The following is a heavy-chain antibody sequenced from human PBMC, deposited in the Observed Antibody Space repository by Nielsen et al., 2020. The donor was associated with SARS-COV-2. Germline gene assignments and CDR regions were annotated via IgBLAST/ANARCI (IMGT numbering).Heavy chain of an antibody. D-gene: IGHD5-18*01. CDR2: ISWNSGTI. J-gene: IGHJ4*02. V-gene: IGHV3-9*01. CDR1: GFTFDDYA. CDR3: AKDLRYRGYNYGFDH. Sequence: SLKISCAASGFTFDDYAMHWVRQAPGKGLEWVSGISWNSGTIGYADSVKGRFAISRDNAKNSLYLQMNSLRGEDTAFYYCAKDLRYRGYNYGFDHWGQGTLVTVSS.